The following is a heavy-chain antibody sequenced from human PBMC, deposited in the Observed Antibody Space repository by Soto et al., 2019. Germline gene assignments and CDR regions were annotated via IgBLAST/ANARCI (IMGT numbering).Heavy chain of an antibody. D-gene: IGHD5-12*01. CDR1: GGSISSYY. CDR3: ARVAADIASWLDP. Sequence: PSETLSLTCTVSGGSISSYYWSWIRQPPGKGLEWIGYIYYSGSTNYNPSLKSRVTISVDTPKNQLSLKLNSVTAADTAVYYCARVAADIASWLDPWGQGTLVTV. V-gene: IGHV4-59*01. CDR2: IYYSGST. J-gene: IGHJ5*02.